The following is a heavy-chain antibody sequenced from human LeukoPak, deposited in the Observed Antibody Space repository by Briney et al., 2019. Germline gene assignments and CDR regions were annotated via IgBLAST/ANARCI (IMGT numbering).Heavy chain of an antibody. J-gene: IGHJ5*02. CDR1: GGSISSYY. Sequence: SETLSLTCTVSGGSISSYYWSWIRQPPGKGLEWIGEINHSGSTNYNPSLKSRVTISVDTSKNQFSLKLSSVTAADTAVYYCARQKGLLWDWFDPWGQGTLVTVSS. V-gene: IGHV4-34*01. CDR2: INHSGST. CDR3: ARQKGLLWDWFDP. D-gene: IGHD3-10*01.